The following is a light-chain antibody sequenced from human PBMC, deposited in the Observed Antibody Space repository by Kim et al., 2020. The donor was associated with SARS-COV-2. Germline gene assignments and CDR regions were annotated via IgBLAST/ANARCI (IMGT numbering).Light chain of an antibody. CDR1: QSVSSY. Sequence: EIVLTQSPATLSLSPGERATLSCRASQSVSSYLAWYQQKPGQAPRLLIYDASNRATGIPARFSGSGSGTDFTLTISSLEPEDFAVYYFQQRSNWPRVTFGGGTKVDIK. CDR3: QQRSNWPRVT. J-gene: IGKJ4*01. CDR2: DAS. V-gene: IGKV3-11*01.